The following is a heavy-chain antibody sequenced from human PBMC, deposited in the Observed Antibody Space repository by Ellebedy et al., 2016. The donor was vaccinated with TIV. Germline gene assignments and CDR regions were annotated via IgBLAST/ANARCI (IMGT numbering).Heavy chain of an antibody. CDR3: ARGYSYGYCFDY. V-gene: IGHV4-39*07. D-gene: IGHD5-18*01. J-gene: IGHJ4*02. CDR2: IYYSGST. CDR1: GGSISSSSYY. Sequence: MPSEILSLTCTVSGGSISSSSYYWGWIRQPPGKGLEWIGSIYYSGSTNYNPSLKRRVTISVDTSKNQFSLKLSSVTAADSAVYYCARGYSYGYCFDYWGQGTLVTVSS.